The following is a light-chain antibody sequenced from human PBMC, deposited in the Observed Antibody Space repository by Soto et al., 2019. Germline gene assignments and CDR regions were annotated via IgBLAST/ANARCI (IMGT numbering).Light chain of an antibody. Sequence: ESVLTQSPGTLSLSPGERATLSGRAIQSVGNNYLAWYQQKPGQAPRFLIYDASNRATGIPDRFSGSGSGTDFTLTISRLEPEDFAVYYWQQYGSTPLSFGGGTEVEIK. CDR2: DAS. J-gene: IGKJ4*01. V-gene: IGKV3-20*01. CDR1: QSVGNNY. CDR3: QQYGSTPLS.